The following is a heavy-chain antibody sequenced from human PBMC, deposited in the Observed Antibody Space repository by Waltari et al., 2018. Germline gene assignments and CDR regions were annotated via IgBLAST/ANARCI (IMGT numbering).Heavy chain of an antibody. Sequence: EVQLVESGGGLVQPGGSLRLSCAASGFTFSSYWMSWVRQAPGKGLEWVANIKQDGSEKYYVDSVKGRFTISRDNAKNSLYLQMNSLRAEDTAVYYCARENYGGSHPNWFDPWGQGTLVTVSS. CDR2: IKQDGSEK. J-gene: IGHJ5*02. CDR1: GFTFSSYW. CDR3: ARENYGGSHPNWFDP. D-gene: IGHD3-10*01. V-gene: IGHV3-7*04.